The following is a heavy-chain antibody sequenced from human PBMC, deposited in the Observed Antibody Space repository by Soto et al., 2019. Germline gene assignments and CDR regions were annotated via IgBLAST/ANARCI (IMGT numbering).Heavy chain of an antibody. J-gene: IGHJ4*02. CDR1: GDSLTNNHW. D-gene: IGHD2-15*01. Sequence: QLQLRESGPGLVQPSGTLSLSGDVSGDSLTNNHWWSWLRQAPGKGLEWIGEIWHTGRPNYNPSLQSRVTISIDTSTNQFSLKLSSVTAADTAVYYCVRDSRTGCSSINCYMHWGQGTLVTVSS. CDR2: IWHTGRP. V-gene: IGHV4-4*02. CDR3: VRDSRTGCSSINCYMH.